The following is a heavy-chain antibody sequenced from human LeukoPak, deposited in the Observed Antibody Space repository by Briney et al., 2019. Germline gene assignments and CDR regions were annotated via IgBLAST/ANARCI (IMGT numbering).Heavy chain of an antibody. CDR2: IYTSGST. J-gene: IGHJ6*02. CDR3: ARDSSGSPPYYYYGMDA. D-gene: IGHD1-26*01. Sequence: SETLSLTCTVSGGSISSGSYYWSWIRQPAGKGLEWIGRIYTSGSTNYNPSLKSRVTISVDTSKNQFSLKLSSVTAADTAVYYCARDSSGSPPYYYYGMDAWGQGTTVTVSS. CDR1: GGSISSGSYY. V-gene: IGHV4-61*02.